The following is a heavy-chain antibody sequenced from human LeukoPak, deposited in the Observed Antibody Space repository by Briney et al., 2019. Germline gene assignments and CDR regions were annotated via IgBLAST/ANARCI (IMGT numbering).Heavy chain of an antibody. CDR1: GGSISSNSYY. CDR2: IYYSGST. D-gene: IGHD5-18*01. Sequence: SETLSLTCTVSGGSISSNSYYWGWIRQPPGKGLEWIGSIYYSGSTYYNPSLKSRVTISVDTSKNQFSLKLSSVTAADTAVYYCARQWIQLSSSNYFDYWGQGTLVTVSS. V-gene: IGHV4-39*01. J-gene: IGHJ4*02. CDR3: ARQWIQLSSSNYFDY.